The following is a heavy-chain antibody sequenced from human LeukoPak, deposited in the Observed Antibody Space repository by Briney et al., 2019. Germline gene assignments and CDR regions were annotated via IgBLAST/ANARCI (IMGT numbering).Heavy chain of an antibody. Sequence: GGSLRLSCAASGFTFSSYWMHWVRQAPGNGLVWVSHINTDGSSTTYADSVKGRLTISRDNAKNTLYLQMNSLRAEDTAVYYCARSGGSSSLGYWGQGTLVTVSS. CDR1: GFTFSSYW. CDR3: ARSGGSSSLGY. CDR2: INTDGSST. V-gene: IGHV3-74*01. J-gene: IGHJ4*02. D-gene: IGHD6-6*01.